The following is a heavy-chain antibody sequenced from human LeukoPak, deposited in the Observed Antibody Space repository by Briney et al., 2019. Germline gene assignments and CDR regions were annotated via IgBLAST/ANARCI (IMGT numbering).Heavy chain of an antibody. D-gene: IGHD3-22*01. CDR2: ISSSSSYI. CDR3: AKDGLLPYYYDSSGYYFRYVDY. J-gene: IGHJ4*02. CDR1: GFTFSSCS. V-gene: IGHV3-21*04. Sequence: KPGGSLRLSCAASGFTFSSCSMNWVRQAPGKGLEWVSSISSSSSYIYYADSVKGRFTISRDNAKNSLYLQMNSLRAEDTALYYCAKDGLLPYYYDSSGYYFRYVDYWGQGTLVTVSS.